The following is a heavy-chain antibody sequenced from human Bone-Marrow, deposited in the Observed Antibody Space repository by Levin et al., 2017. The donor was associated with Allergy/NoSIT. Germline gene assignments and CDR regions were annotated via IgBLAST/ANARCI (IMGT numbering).Heavy chain of an antibody. CDR1: GASINSTNYY. CDR2: LFSPLSP. V-gene: IGHV4-39*07. D-gene: IGHD1-20*01. CDR3: ARLADNWNVNWFDP. Sequence: SLTCTVSGASINSTNYYWGWIRQPPGKGLSFLFPLFSPLSPSSPPSLKSRVTISKDTSKNQFSLKLSSVTAADTAVYYCARLADNWNVNWFDPWGQGTLVTVSS. J-gene: IGHJ5*02.